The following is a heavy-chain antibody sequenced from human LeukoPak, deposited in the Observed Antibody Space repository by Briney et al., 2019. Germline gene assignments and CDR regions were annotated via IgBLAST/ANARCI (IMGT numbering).Heavy chain of an antibody. Sequence: TAVSLRVSCAASGLSVGDNDMNWVRPAPGNGLEWVSIIHSGGNAYYADSVRGRFTISRDSSKKTLYLQMNTLGVEDTAVYYCARALVGATIGYFDFWGQGTLVTVSS. D-gene: IGHD1-26*01. CDR3: ARALVGATIGYFDF. CDR1: GLSVGDND. J-gene: IGHJ4*02. V-gene: IGHV3-53*01. CDR2: IHSGGNA.